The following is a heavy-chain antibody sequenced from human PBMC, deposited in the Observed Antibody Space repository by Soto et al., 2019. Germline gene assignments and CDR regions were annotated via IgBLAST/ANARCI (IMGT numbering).Heavy chain of an antibody. V-gene: IGHV4-34*01. CDR2: ISHSGIT. J-gene: IGHJ4*02. CDR3: ARQNSCSRGSCYPGY. Sequence: SETLSLTCAVYGGSLSGYYWSWIRQPPGKGLEWIGEISHSGITNYNPSLKSRVTISVDTSKNQFSLKLSSVTAADTAVYYCARQNSCSRGSCYPGYWGQGTLVTVSS. CDR1: GGSLSGYY. D-gene: IGHD2-15*01.